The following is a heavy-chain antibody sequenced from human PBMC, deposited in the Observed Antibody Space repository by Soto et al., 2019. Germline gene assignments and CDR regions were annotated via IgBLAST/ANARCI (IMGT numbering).Heavy chain of an antibody. J-gene: IGHJ5*02. CDR3: ANPLDTAMAT. CDR2: ISYDGSNK. Sequence: GGSLRLSCAASGFTFSIYGMQWVRQAPGKGLEWVAVISYDGSNKYYADSVKGRFTISRDNSKNTLYLQMNSLRAEDTAVYYCANPLDTAMATWGQGTLVTVSS. CDR1: GFTFSIYG. V-gene: IGHV3-30*18. D-gene: IGHD5-18*01.